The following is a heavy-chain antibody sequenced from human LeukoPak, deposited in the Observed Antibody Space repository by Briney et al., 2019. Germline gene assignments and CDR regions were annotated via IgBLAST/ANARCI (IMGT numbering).Heavy chain of an antibody. Sequence: SVKVSCKASGYTFTSYDINWVRQATGQGLEWMGGIIPIFGTANYAQKFQGRVTITADESTSTAYMELSSLRSEDTAVYYCARALYDFWSGYFPRYYYYYYMDVWGKGTTVTVSS. V-gene: IGHV1-69*13. CDR3: ARALYDFWSGYFPRYYYYYYMDV. D-gene: IGHD3-3*01. CDR2: IIPIFGTA. J-gene: IGHJ6*03. CDR1: GYTFTSYD.